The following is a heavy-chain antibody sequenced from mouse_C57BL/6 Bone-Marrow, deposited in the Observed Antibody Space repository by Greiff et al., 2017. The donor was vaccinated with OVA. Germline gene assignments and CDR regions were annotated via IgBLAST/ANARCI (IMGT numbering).Heavy chain of an antibody. CDR1: GYTFTSYW. D-gene: IGHD1-1*01. V-gene: IGHV1-72*01. Sequence: QVQLQQPGAELVKPGASVKLSCKASGYTFTSYWMHLVKQRPGRGLEWIGRIDPNSGGTKYNEKFKSKATLTVDKPSSTAYMPLSSLTSEDSAVYYCARSGTTVLGDYWGQGTTLTVSS. CDR2: IDPNSGGT. CDR3: ARSGTTVLGDY. J-gene: IGHJ2*01.